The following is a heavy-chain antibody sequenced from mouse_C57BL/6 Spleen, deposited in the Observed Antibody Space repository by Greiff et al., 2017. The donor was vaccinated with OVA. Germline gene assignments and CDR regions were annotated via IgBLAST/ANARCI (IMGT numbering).Heavy chain of an antibody. CDR1: GYSFTGYY. J-gene: IGHJ1*03. V-gene: IGHV1-42*01. CDR3: ARSYDYDWYFDV. Sequence: EVKLQQSGPELVKPGASVKISCKASGYSFTGYYMNWVKQSPEKSLEWIGEINPSTGGTTYNQKFKAKATLTVDKSSSTAYMQLKSLTSEDSAVYYCARSYDYDWYFDVWGTGTTVTVSS. D-gene: IGHD2-4*01. CDR2: INPSTGGT.